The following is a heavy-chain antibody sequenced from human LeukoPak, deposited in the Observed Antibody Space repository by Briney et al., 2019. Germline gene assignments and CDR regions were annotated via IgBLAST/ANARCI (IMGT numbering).Heavy chain of an antibody. CDR3: ARERWLQYPLDY. Sequence: GASVKVSCKASGYTFTGYYMHWVRQAPGQGLEWMGRINPNNGATNYAQKLQGRVTITGDTSISTAYMELSSLRSEDTAVYYCARERWLQYPLDYWGQGTLVTVSS. D-gene: IGHD5-24*01. V-gene: IGHV1-2*06. CDR1: GYTFTGYY. J-gene: IGHJ4*02. CDR2: INPNNGAT.